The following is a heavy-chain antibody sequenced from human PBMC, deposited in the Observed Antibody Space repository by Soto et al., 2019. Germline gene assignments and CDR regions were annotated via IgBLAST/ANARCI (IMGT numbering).Heavy chain of an antibody. V-gene: IGHV4-38-2*01. Sequence: PSETLSLTCDVSGYSISSSYYWGWIRQPPGKGLEWIGSIYHSGSTYYNSSLKSRVTMSVDTSKNQFSPKLRSVTAADTAVYYCARQWQWLMGGWFDPWGQGTLVTVSS. CDR3: ARQWQWLMGGWFDP. D-gene: IGHD6-19*01. CDR2: IYHSGST. J-gene: IGHJ5*02. CDR1: GYSISSSYY.